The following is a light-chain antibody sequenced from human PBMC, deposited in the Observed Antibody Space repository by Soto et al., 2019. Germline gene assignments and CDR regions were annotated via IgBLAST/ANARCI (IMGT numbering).Light chain of an antibody. CDR1: SSGVENYNL. Sequence: QSALTQPASVSGSPGQSITLSCTRASSGVENYNLVSWYQHHPGKAPKLIIYEGSQRPSGVSDRISGYKSGNTASRKISGLQAEEDTDYYCCSYAGGVVFGGGTQRTV. CDR2: EGS. CDR3: CSYAGGVV. V-gene: IGLV2-23*01. J-gene: IGLJ3*02.